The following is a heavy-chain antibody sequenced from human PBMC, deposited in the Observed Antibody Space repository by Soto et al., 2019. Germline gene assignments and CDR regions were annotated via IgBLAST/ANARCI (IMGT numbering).Heavy chain of an antibody. V-gene: IGHV4-31*03. CDR2: IYYSGST. CDR3: ARDSSSSTYYYYMDV. J-gene: IGHJ6*03. CDR1: GGSISSGGYY. Sequence: SETLSLTCTVSGGSISSGGYYWSWIRQHPGKGLEWIGYIYYSGSTYYNPSLKSRVTISVDTSKNQFSLKLSSVTAADTAVYYCARDSSSSTYYYYMDVWGKGTTVNVSS. D-gene: IGHD6-6*01.